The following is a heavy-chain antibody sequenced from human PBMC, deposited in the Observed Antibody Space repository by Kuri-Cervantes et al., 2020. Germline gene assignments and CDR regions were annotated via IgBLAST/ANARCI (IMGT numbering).Heavy chain of an antibody. J-gene: IGHJ5*02. CDR2: INPYNGNT. CDR3: ARDEMGYSSSSKGGNWFDP. Sequence: ASVKVSCKASGYTFTTYGINWVRQAPGQGLEWMGWINPYNGNTKNAQILQGRVTMTTDPSTSTAYMELRSLRSDDTAVYYCARDEMGYSSSSKGGNWFDPWGQGTLVTVSS. CDR1: GYTFTTYG. V-gene: IGHV1-18*01. D-gene: IGHD6-13*01.